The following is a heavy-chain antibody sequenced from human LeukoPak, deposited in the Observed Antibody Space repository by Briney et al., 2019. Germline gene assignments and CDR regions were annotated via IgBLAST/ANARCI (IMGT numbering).Heavy chain of an antibody. V-gene: IGHV3-11*04. Sequence: GGSLRLSCAASGFTFSDYYMSWIRQAPGKGLEWVSYISSSGSTIYYADSVKGRFSVSRDNAKSTLYLQMNSLRAEDTAVYYCARSTWWFDPWGQGTLVTVSS. J-gene: IGHJ5*02. CDR3: ARSTWWFDP. CDR2: ISSSGSTI. CDR1: GFTFSDYY.